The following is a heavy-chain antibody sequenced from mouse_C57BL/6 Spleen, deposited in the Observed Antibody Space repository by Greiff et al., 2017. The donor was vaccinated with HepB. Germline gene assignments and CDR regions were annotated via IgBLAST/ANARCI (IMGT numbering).Heavy chain of an antibody. CDR3: ASGEDYYGSTLFAY. J-gene: IGHJ3*01. V-gene: IGHV5-9*01. CDR1: GFTFSSYT. D-gene: IGHD1-1*01. Sequence: EVMLVESGGGLVKPGGSLKLSCAASGFTFSSYTMSWVRQTPEKRLEWVATISGGGGNTYYPDSVKGRFTISRDNAKNTLYLQMSSLRPEDTALYYCASGEDYYGSTLFAYWGQGTLVTVSA. CDR2: ISGGGGNT.